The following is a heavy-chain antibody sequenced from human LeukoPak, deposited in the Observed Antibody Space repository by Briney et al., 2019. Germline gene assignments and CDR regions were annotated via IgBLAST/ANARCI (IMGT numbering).Heavy chain of an antibody. CDR1: GYGFSSYW. Sequence: GESLKISCKGSGYGFSSYWIGWVRQMPGKGLEWMGIIYPGDSDTRYSPSFQGQVTISADKSITIAYLQWSSLKASDTAMYYCARVVYDAFDIWGQGTMVTVSS. J-gene: IGHJ3*02. CDR2: IYPGDSDT. CDR3: ARVVYDAFDI. V-gene: IGHV5-51*01. D-gene: IGHD2-15*01.